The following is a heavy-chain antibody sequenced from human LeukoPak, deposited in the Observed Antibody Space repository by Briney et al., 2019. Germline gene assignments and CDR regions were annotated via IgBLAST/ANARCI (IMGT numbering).Heavy chain of an antibody. D-gene: IGHD5-18*01. Sequence: GKSLRLSCAASGFTFSNYAMHWVRQAPGKGLEWVANIKEDGSDKYYVDSVKGRFTISRDNAKNSLYLQMNNLRAEDTAVYYCARDVGYFRFDYWGQGTLVTVSS. V-gene: IGHV3-7*01. CDR2: IKEDGSDK. CDR3: ARDVGYFRFDY. CDR1: GFTFSNYA. J-gene: IGHJ4*02.